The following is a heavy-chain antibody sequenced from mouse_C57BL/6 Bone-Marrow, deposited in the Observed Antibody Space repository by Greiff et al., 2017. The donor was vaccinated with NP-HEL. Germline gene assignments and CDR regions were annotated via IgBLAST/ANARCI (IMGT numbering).Heavy chain of an antibody. J-gene: IGHJ2*01. CDR1: GYTFTDYY. D-gene: IGHD3-3*01. V-gene: IGHV1-26*01. CDR3: AGDPRYYFDY. CDR2: INPNNGGT. Sequence: VQLQQSGPELVKPGASVKISCKASGYTFTDYYMNWVKQSHGKSLEWIGDINPNNGGTSYNQKFKGKATLTVDKSSSTAYMELRSLTSEDSAVYYCAGDPRYYFDYWGQGTTLTVSS.